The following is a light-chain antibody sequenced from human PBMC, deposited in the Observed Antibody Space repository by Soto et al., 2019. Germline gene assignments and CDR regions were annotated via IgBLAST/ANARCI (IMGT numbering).Light chain of an antibody. Sequence: DTVLTQSPATVSLSPGESVTLSCRASETFCSGCLAWHQQKPGQSPRLLIYGASSRATGIPDRFSGSGSGTDFTLTISRLEPEDFAVYCCQHYGTTPWTFGPGTKVGIK. J-gene: IGKJ1*01. V-gene: IGKV3-20*01. CDR2: GAS. CDR1: ETFCSGC. CDR3: QHYGTTPWT.